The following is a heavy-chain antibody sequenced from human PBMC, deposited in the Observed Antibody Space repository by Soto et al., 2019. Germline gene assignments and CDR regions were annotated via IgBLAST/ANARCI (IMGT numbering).Heavy chain of an antibody. CDR3: AMVDKCLTPTPQDV. J-gene: IGHJ6*02. Sequence: QVQLVQSGDEVKKPGASVKVSCKASGYIFVNYGIAWVRQAPGQGLEWMGWISPYTGNTHSATKVQGSLTMTTDTSTSTAYMHPGSLTSDDTAAYYCAMVDKCLTPTPQDVWGQGTTVTVSS. D-gene: IGHD5-12*01. V-gene: IGHV1-18*01. CDR1: GYIFVNYG. CDR2: ISPYTGNT.